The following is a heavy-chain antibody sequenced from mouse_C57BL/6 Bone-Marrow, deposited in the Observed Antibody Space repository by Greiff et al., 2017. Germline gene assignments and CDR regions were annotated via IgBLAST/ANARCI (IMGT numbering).Heavy chain of an antibody. CDR1: GYTFTDYN. V-gene: IGHV1-18*01. CDR2: INPNTGGT. J-gene: IGHJ4*01. CDR3: ARSHYGSRQPYAMDY. Sequence: EVQGVESGPELVQPGASVKISCKASGYTFTDYNMDWVHQTHGKSLEWIGDINPNTGGTIYHQKFTGQATLTVDKSTSTAYMELRSLTSEDTAVYYCARSHYGSRQPYAMDYWGQGTSVTVSS. D-gene: IGHD1-1*01.